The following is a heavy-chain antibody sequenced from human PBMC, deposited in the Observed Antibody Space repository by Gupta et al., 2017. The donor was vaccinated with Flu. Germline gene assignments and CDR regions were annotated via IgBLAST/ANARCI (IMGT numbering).Heavy chain of an antibody. V-gene: IGHV3-23*01. D-gene: IGHD4-17*01. J-gene: IGHJ1*01. CDR3: VKDAGYGEYAY. CDR2: ISGGTT. CDR1: GFTFSAFG. Sequence: EVQLLESGGDLAQPGGSLRLSCAASGFTFSAFGMRWVRQAPGKGLEWVSTISGGTTYYADSGKGRFTISRDTSRNTLFLQMNSLRAEDTAVYYCVKDAGYGEYAYWGQGTLLTVSS.